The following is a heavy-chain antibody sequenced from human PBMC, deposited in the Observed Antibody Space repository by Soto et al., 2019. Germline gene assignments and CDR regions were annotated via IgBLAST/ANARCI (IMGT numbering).Heavy chain of an antibody. CDR2: ISAYNGNT. CDR3: ARYCDILTGYFAWSNWFDP. CDR1: GYTFTSYG. V-gene: IGHV1-18*01. J-gene: IGHJ5*02. Sequence: ASVKVSCKASGYTFTSYGISWVRQAPGQGLEGMGWISAYNGNTNYAQKLQGRVTMTTDTSTSTAYMELRSLRSDDTAVYYCARYCDILTGYFAWSNWFDPWGQGTLVTVSS. D-gene: IGHD3-9*01.